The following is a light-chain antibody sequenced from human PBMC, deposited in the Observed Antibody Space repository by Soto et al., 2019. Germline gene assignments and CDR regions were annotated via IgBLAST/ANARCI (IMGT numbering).Light chain of an antibody. Sequence: QSVLTQPPSVSGAPGQRVTISCTGSSSNIGAGYDVHWYQQLPGTAPKLLIYGNSNRPSGVRDRFSGSKSGTSASLAITGLQAEDEADYYCQSYDSSLNGGVFGGGTKLTVL. CDR1: SSNIGAGYD. V-gene: IGLV1-40*01. J-gene: IGLJ3*02. CDR3: QSYDSSLNGGV. CDR2: GNS.